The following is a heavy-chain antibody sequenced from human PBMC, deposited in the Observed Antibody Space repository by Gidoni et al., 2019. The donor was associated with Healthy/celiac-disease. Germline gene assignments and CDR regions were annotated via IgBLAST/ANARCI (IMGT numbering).Heavy chain of an antibody. CDR2: SYHSGST. Sequence: QVQLQESGPGLVKPSETLSLTCAFSGYSISSGYSWGWIRQPPGKGLEWIGSSYHSGSTYYNPSLKSRVTISVDTSKNQFSLKLSSVTAADTAVYYCARDGWGYDSSGYLNWFDPWGQGTLVTVSS. D-gene: IGHD3-22*01. CDR3: ARDGWGYDSSGYLNWFDP. CDR1: GYSISSGYS. V-gene: IGHV4-38-2*02. J-gene: IGHJ5*02.